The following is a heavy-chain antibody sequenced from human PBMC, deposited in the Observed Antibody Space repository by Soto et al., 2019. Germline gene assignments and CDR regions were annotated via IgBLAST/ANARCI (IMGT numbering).Heavy chain of an antibody. CDR3: ARVWGSSSPIFDY. Sequence: QLQLQESGSGLVKPSQTLSLTCAVSGGSISSGGYSWSWIRQPPGKGLEWIGYIYHSGSTYYNPSLKSRVTXSXDXXNNQFSLKLSSVTAADTAVYYCARVWGSSSPIFDYWGQGTLVTVSS. D-gene: IGHD6-6*01. J-gene: IGHJ4*02. V-gene: IGHV4-30-2*01. CDR2: IYHSGST. CDR1: GGSISSGGYS.